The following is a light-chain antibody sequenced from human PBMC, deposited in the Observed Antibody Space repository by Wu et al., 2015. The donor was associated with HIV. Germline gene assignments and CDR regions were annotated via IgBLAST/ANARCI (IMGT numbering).Light chain of an antibody. CDR3: QQFRTWPYT. Sequence: EILMTQSPATLSTSPGSSASLSCRASQTIHSNLAWYQQKSGQPPRLLIHDASTRAKDVPARFVGSGSGTEFSLSIRTLQPEDFATYYCQQFRTWPYTFGRRD. CDR2: DAS. V-gene: IGKV3-15*01. CDR1: QTIHSN. J-gene: IGKJ4*01.